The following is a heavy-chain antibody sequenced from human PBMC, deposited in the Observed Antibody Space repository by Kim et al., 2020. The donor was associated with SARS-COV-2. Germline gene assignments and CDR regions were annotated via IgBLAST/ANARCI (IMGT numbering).Heavy chain of an antibody. CDR3: ARDSRGDYGGISTFGMDV. V-gene: IGHV3-21*01. Sequence: GGSLRLSCAASGFTFSSYSMNWVRQAPGKGLEWVSSISSSSSYICYADSVKGRFTISRDNAKNSLYLQMNSLRAEDTAVYYCARDSRGDYGGISTFGMDVWGQGTTVTVSS. CDR2: ISSSSSYI. D-gene: IGHD4-17*01. CDR1: GFTFSSYS. J-gene: IGHJ6*02.